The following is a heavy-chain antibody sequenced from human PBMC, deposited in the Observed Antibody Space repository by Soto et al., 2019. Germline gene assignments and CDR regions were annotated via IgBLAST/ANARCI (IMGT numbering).Heavy chain of an antibody. CDR2: IYPEDSET. J-gene: IGHJ6*02. Sequence: GESLRISCKGSGYSFTNYWIGWVRQMPGKDLEWIGIIYPEDSETRYSPSFQGLVTISVDKSISTAYLQWNSLQASDTATYYCARQLPYGGNSYYGMDVWGQGTTVTVSS. D-gene: IGHD2-15*01. CDR1: GYSFTNYW. V-gene: IGHV5-51*01. CDR3: ARQLPYGGNSYYGMDV.